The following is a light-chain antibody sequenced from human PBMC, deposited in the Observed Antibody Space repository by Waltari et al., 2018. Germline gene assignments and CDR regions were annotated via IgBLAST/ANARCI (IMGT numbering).Light chain of an antibody. CDR1: SSDVGGYNF. V-gene: IGLV2-14*01. Sequence: QSALTQPASVSGSPGQSITIPCTGTSSDVGGYNFVPWYQQHPGKAPKLILSEVSNRPSGVSVRFSGSKSGTTASLTISGLQAEDEADYHCCSYTSSSTWVFGGGTELTVL. CDR3: CSYTSSSTWV. J-gene: IGLJ3*02. CDR2: EVS.